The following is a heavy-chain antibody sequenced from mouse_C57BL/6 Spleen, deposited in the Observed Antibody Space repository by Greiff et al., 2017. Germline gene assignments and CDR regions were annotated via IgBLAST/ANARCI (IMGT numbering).Heavy chain of an antibody. Sequence: VKLMESGAELVRPGTSVKVSCKASGYAFTNYLIEWVKQRPGQGLEWIGVINPGSGGTNYNEKFKGKATLTADKSSSTAYMQLSSLTSEDSAVYFCARSGGNEFDYWGQGTTLTVSS. CDR2: INPGSGGT. CDR1: GYAFTNYL. J-gene: IGHJ2*01. CDR3: ARSGGNEFDY. D-gene: IGHD2-1*01. V-gene: IGHV1-54*01.